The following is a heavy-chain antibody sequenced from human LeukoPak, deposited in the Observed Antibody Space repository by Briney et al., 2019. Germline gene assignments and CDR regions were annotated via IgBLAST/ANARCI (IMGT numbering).Heavy chain of an antibody. CDR1: GGSISIGGYY. J-gene: IGHJ4*02. Sequence: PSETLSLTCTVSGGSISIGGYYWSWIRQHPGKGLEWIGYIYYSGSTYYNPSLKSRVTISVDTSKNQFSLKLSSVTAADTAVYYCARVGSTVTTYYFDYWGQGTLVTVSS. CDR2: IYYSGST. V-gene: IGHV4-31*03. D-gene: IGHD4-17*01. CDR3: ARVGSTVTTYYFDY.